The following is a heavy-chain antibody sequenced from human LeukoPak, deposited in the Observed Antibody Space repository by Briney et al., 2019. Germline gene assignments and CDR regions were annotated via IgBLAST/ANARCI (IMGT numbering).Heavy chain of an antibody. CDR3: ARPACSSTSCYLYFQH. Sequence: GESLKISCKASGYSFTSYWIGWVRQMPEKGLEWMAIIYPANSDTRYSPSFQGQVTISADKSISTAYLQWSSLKASDTAMYYCARPACSSTSCYLYFQHWGQGTLVTVSS. CDR2: IYPANSDT. D-gene: IGHD2-2*01. CDR1: GYSFTSYW. J-gene: IGHJ1*01. V-gene: IGHV5-51*01.